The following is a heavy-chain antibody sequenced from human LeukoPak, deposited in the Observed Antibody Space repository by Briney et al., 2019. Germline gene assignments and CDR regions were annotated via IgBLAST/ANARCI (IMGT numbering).Heavy chain of an antibody. CDR2: ISYTGTT. Sequence: PSETLSITCGVSGGSISSSGYYWAWIRQPPGTGLEWIGSISYTGTTYYNPSLKSRLTISADRSKNQFSLKLTSVTAADTAVYYCARRRIVATIDYWGQGTLVTVSS. CDR1: GGSISSSGYY. CDR3: ARRRIVATIDY. D-gene: IGHD5-12*01. V-gene: IGHV4-39*01. J-gene: IGHJ4*02.